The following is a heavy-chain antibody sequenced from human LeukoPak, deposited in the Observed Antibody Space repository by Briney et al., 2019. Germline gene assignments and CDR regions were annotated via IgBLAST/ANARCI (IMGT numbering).Heavy chain of an antibody. D-gene: IGHD3-22*01. CDR2: ITGSGETK. V-gene: IGHV3-23*01. J-gene: IGHJ4*02. Sequence: PGGSLRLSCVVSGFTFSDFAMSWVRRAPGKGLEWVSAITGSGETKYYADSVKGRFTMSRDNSKNNLYLQMNSLRDEDTAEYFCAKESLVVIESYFDNWGQGTLVTVSS. CDR1: GFTFSDFA. CDR3: AKESLVVIESYFDN.